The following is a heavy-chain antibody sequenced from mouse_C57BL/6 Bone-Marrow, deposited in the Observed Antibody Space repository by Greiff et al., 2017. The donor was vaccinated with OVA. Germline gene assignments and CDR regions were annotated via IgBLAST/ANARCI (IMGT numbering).Heavy chain of an antibody. Sequence: QVQLQQSGAELAKPGASVKLSCKASGYTFTSYWMHWVKQRPGQGLEWIGYINPSSGYTKYNQKFKAKATLTADKSSSTAYMQLSSLTYEDSAVYYCARSRDYFDYWGQGTTLTVSS. J-gene: IGHJ2*01. CDR1: GYTFTSYW. CDR3: ARSRDYFDY. CDR2: INPSSGYT. V-gene: IGHV1-7*01.